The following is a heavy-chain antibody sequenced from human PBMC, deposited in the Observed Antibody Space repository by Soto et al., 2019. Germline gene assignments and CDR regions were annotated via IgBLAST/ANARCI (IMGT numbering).Heavy chain of an antibody. CDR2: ISAYNGNT. V-gene: IGHV1-18*01. CDR3: ARYRGVAPRVAGNTHYYYDLDV. CDR1: GYSFTNYG. Sequence: DQLVQSVVEVKKPGASVKVSCKASGYSFTNYGITWVRQAPGQGFEWMGWISAYNGNTNYAQKFQGRVTLTTDASTSTGYLELRSLRSDATAVYYWARYRGVAPRVAGNTHYYYDLDVWGKGTTCTVSS. D-gene: IGHD6-19*01. J-gene: IGHJ6*03.